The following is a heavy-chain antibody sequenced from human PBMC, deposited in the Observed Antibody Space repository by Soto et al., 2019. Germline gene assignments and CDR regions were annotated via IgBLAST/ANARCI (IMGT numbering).Heavy chain of an antibody. J-gene: IGHJ4*02. Sequence: ASVKVSCKASGYTFTGYYMHWVRQAPGQGLEWMGWINPNSGGTNYAQKFQGRVTMTRDTSISTAYMELSRLRSDDTAVYYCARVPYDFWSGYPIEYWGQGTLVTVSS. CDR3: ARVPYDFWSGYPIEY. CDR1: GYTFTGYY. V-gene: IGHV1-2*02. CDR2: INPNSGGT. D-gene: IGHD3-3*01.